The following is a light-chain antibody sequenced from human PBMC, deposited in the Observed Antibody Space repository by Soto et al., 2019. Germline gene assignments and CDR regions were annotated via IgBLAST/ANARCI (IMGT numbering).Light chain of an antibody. V-gene: IGKV1-5*01. CDR3: QQYNYYSRT. CDR1: QSISSW. CDR2: GAS. J-gene: IGKJ1*01. Sequence: DIPMTHSPSTLCASLIERVNIXSRPSQSISSWLAWYQQKPGKAPKLLIYGASSLESGVPSRFSGSGSGTEFTLTISSLQPDDFATYYCQQYNYYSRTFGQGTK.